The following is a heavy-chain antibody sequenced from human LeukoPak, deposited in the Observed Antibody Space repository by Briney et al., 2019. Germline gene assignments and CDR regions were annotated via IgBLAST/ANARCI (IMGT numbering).Heavy chain of an antibody. CDR3: ARLEYYDFWSGYHNWFDP. D-gene: IGHD3-3*01. V-gene: IGHV4-38-2*02. J-gene: IGHJ5*02. CDR1: GGSINTY. CDR2: IYHSGST. Sequence: SETLSLTCTVSGGSINTYWGWIRQPPGKGLEWIGSIYHSGSTYYNPSLKSRVTISVDTSKNQFSLKLSSVTAADTAVYYCARLEYYDFWSGYHNWFDPWGQGTLVTVSS.